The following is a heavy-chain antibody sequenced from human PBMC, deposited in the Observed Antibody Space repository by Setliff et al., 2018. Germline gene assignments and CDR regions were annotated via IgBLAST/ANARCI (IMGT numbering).Heavy chain of an antibody. CDR1: GYTLTNYY. D-gene: IGHD2-2*01. CDR2: INPSGGLT. V-gene: IGHV1-46*01. J-gene: IGHJ4*02. CDR3: ARGPKDFVVVAAAHRFDN. Sequence: ASVKVSCKASGYTLTNYYMHWVRQAPGQGLEWMGIINPSGGLTRYAQKFQGKVTMTRDTSTSTVYMEVRSLRSDDTAVYYCARGPKDFVVVAAAHRFDNWGQGTLVTVSS.